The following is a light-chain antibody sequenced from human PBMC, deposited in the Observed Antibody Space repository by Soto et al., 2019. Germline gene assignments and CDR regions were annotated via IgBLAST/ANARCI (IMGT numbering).Light chain of an antibody. CDR3: QQYNNWPLHT. V-gene: IGKV3-15*01. Sequence: EIVMTQSPATLSVSPGERATLSCRASQSVSSNLAWYQQKPGQAPRLLIYGASTRATGIPARFSGSGSGTEFTLTISSLQSEDFAVYSCQQYNNWPLHTFGQGTKLEIK. CDR1: QSVSSN. J-gene: IGKJ2*01. CDR2: GAS.